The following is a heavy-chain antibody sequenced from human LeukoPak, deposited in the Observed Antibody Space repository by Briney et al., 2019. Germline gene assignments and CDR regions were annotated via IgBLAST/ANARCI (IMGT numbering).Heavy chain of an antibody. V-gene: IGHV4-39*01. CDR2: IYYSGST. CDR3: ARANYYDSSGYQYYFDY. J-gene: IGHJ4*02. CDR1: GGSISSSSYY. D-gene: IGHD3-22*01. Sequence: SETLSLTRTVSGGSISSSSYYWGWIRQPPGKGLEWIGSIYYSGSTYYNPSLKSRVTISVDTSKNQFSLKLSSVTAADTAVYYCARANYYDSSGYQYYFDYWGQGTLVTVSS.